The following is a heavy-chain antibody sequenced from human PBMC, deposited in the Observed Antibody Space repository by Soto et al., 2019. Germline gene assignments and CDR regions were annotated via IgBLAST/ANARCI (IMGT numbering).Heavy chain of an antibody. V-gene: IGHV2-5*02. CDR2: IYWDNDK. CDR1: GFSLNTDGVA. Sequence: QLTLRESGPTLVKPTQTLTLTCSFSGFSLNTDGVAVGWFCQPPGKALEWLAQIYWDNDKRYSPSLRSRLTITKGFPGSPVALRLTNVDPVDSPTYFCALRGFRSESWPERAFDPWGQGILVSVSS. J-gene: IGHJ5*02. CDR3: ALRGFRSESWPERAFDP. D-gene: IGHD3-10*01.